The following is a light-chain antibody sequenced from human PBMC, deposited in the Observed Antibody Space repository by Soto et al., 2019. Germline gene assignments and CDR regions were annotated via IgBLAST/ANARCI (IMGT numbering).Light chain of an antibody. Sequence: DIQMTQSPSTLSSSVEDRVTITFRASQSISSWLAWYQQKPGKAPKLLIYDGSSLESGVPSRFSGSGSGTEFTLTINSLQPDDFATYYCQHFNSYPCTFGQGTKVEIK. CDR2: DGS. CDR3: QHFNSYPCT. V-gene: IGKV1-5*01. CDR1: QSISSW. J-gene: IGKJ1*01.